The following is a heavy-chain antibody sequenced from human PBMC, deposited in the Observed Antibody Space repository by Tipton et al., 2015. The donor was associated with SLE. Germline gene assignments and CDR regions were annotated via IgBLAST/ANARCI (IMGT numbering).Heavy chain of an antibody. Sequence: RSLRLSCAISGDSVSSNSAAWNWIRQSPSRGLEWLGGTYYRSKWYNDYAVSVKSRITINPDTSKNQFSLQVNSVTPEDTAVYYCARLGPTGDLGDAFDIWGQGTMVTVSS. V-gene: IGHV6-1*01. CDR1: GDSVSSNSAA. CDR2: TYYRSKWYN. D-gene: IGHD7-27*01. J-gene: IGHJ3*02. CDR3: ARLGPTGDLGDAFDI.